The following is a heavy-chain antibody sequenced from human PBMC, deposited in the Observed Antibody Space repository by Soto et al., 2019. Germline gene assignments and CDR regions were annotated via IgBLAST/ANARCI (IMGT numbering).Heavy chain of an antibody. CDR2: ISAYNGNT. V-gene: IGHV1-18*04. D-gene: IGHD3-9*01. J-gene: IGHJ6*02. CDR3: ARGMPGILTGYYNPYYYGMDV. CDR1: CYSFTSYG. Sequence: ASVKVSYKGFCYSFTSYGISCVRQAPGQGLEWMGWISAYNGNTNYAQKLQGRVTMTTDTSTSTAYMELRSLRSDDTAVYYCARGMPGILTGYYNPYYYGMDVWGQGTTVTVSS.